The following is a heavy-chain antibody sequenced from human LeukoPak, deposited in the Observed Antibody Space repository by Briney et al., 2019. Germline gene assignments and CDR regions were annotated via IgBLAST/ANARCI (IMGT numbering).Heavy chain of an antibody. V-gene: IGHV4-39*01. Sequence: PSETLSLTCTVSGGSISSSIDYWGWIRQPPGKGLEWNGTIYYGGSTYYNPSLKIRVTISVDTSKDQFSLKLSSVTAADTAVYYCARLGRTYYDFWSGPWGQGTLVTVSS. CDR3: ARLGRTYYDFWSGP. J-gene: IGHJ5*02. CDR1: GGSISSSIDY. D-gene: IGHD3-3*01. CDR2: IYYGGST.